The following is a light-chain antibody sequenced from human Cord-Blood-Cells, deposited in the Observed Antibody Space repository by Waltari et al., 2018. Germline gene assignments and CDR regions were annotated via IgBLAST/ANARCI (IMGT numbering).Light chain of an antibody. CDR2: DVS. CDR1: SSDVGGYNY. J-gene: IGLJ1*01. Sequence: QSALTQPASVSGSPGQSITLSCTGTSSDVGGYNYASWYQQHPGKAPKLMIHDVSNRPSGVSNRFSGSKSGNTASLTISGLQAEDEADYYCSSYTSSSTYVFGTGTKVTVL. CDR3: SSYTSSSTYV. V-gene: IGLV2-14*01.